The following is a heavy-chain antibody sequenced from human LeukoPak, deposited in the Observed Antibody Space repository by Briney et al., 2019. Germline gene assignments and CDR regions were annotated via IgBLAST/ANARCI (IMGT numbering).Heavy chain of an antibody. Sequence: GGSLRLSCAASGFTFSSYSMTWVRQAPGKGLEWVSSISSSTSYIYYADSVKGRFTISRDNAKNSLYLQMNSLRAEDTAVYYCARWYSGSYSDYWGQGTLVTVSS. D-gene: IGHD1-26*01. CDR1: GFTFSSYS. CDR3: ARWYSGSYSDY. CDR2: ISSSTSYI. V-gene: IGHV3-21*01. J-gene: IGHJ4*02.